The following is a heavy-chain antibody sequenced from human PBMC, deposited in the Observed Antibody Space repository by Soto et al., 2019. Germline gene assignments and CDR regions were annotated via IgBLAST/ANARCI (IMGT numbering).Heavy chain of an antibody. V-gene: IGHV2-5*01. CDR2: IYWNDDK. CDR1: GFSLSTSGLG. Sequence: QITLKESGPTLVRPTQTLTLTCTFSGFSLSTSGLGVGWIHQPPGKALEWLAIIYWNDDKRYSPSLKARLTITKDTSKNQVVLTLTNMDPGDTATYYCAHRPSGWYLFDYWGQGTLVTVSS. D-gene: IGHD6-19*01. CDR3: AHRPSGWYLFDY. J-gene: IGHJ4*02.